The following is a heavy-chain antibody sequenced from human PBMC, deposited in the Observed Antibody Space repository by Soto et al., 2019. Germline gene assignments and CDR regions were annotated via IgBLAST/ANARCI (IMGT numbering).Heavy chain of an antibody. J-gene: IGHJ5*02. Sequence: ASVKVSCKASGGTFSSYAISWVRQAPGQGLEWMGGIIPIFGTANYAQKFQGRVTITADESTSTAYMELSSLRSEDTAVYYCARVDSGTIFGVADPWGQGTLVTVSS. CDR1: GGTFSSYA. V-gene: IGHV1-69*13. D-gene: IGHD3-3*01. CDR3: ARVDSGTIFGVADP. CDR2: IIPIFGTA.